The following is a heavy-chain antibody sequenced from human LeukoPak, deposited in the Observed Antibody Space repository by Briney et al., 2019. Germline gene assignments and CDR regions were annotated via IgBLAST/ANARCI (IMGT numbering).Heavy chain of an antibody. CDR1: GGSFSGYF. D-gene: IGHD3-10*01. CDR3: ARGRPHYGSGSYYNY. CDR2: INHSGST. J-gene: IGHJ4*02. Sequence: SETLSLTCAVYGGSFSGYFWSWIRQPPGKGLEWIGEINHSGSTNYNPSLKSRVTISLDTSKNQFSLKLSSVTAADTAVYYCARGRPHYGSGSYYNYWGQGTLVPASS. V-gene: IGHV4-34*01.